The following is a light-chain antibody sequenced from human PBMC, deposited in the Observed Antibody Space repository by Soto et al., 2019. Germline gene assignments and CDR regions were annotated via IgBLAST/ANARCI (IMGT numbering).Light chain of an antibody. Sequence: EIVLTQSPGTLSLSPGERATLSCRASQSVGSSYIAWYQQKPGQAPRLLIYGASSRATGIPDRFSGSGSGTDFTLTISRLEPEDFAVYYCQQFATSPWTFGRGTTVEIQ. CDR1: QSVGSSY. V-gene: IGKV3-20*01. J-gene: IGKJ1*01. CDR3: QQFATSPWT. CDR2: GAS.